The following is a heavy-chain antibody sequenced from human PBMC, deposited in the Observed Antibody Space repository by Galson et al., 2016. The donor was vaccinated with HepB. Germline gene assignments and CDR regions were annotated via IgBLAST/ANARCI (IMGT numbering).Heavy chain of an antibody. Sequence: SLRLSCAVSGFSFSTYAMSRVRQAPGKGLVWVSTIGGSGDNTYYADSVKGRFTISRDNSMNTLYLQMNSLRADDTAVYYCARLGANPLCLGGSCYRWFDSWGQGIMVTVSS. D-gene: IGHD2-15*01. V-gene: IGHV3-23*01. CDR1: GFSFSTYA. J-gene: IGHJ5*01. CDR3: ARLGANPLCLGGSCYRWFDS. CDR2: IGGSGDNT.